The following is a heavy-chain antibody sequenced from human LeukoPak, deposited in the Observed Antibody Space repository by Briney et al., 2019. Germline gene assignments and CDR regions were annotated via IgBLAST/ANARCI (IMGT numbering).Heavy chain of an antibody. CDR3: ARSGDSSSWYAKNWFDP. J-gene: IGHJ5*02. D-gene: IGHD6-13*01. Sequence: SETLSLTCTVSGGSISSYYWSWIRQPPGKGPEWIGYIYYSGSTNYNPSLKSRVTISVDTSKNQFSLKLSSETAADTAVYYCARSGDSSSWYAKNWFDPWGQGTLVTVSS. CDR1: GGSISSYY. V-gene: IGHV4-59*01. CDR2: IYYSGST.